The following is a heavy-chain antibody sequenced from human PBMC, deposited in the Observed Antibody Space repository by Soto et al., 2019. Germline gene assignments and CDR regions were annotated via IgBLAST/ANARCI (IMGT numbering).Heavy chain of an antibody. CDR2: IIPIFGTA. CDR3: ARGQYGSGSYRPYYYYGMDV. CDR1: GGIFSSYA. V-gene: IGHV1-69*13. J-gene: IGHJ6*02. Sequence: GASVKVSCKASGGIFSSYAISWVRQAPGQGLEWMGGIIPIFGTANYAQKFQGRVTITADESTSTAYMELSSLRSEDTAVYYCARGQYGSGSYRPYYYYGMDVWGQGTTVTVSS. D-gene: IGHD3-10*01.